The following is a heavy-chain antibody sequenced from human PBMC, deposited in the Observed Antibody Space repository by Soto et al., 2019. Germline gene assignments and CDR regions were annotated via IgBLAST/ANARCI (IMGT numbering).Heavy chain of an antibody. CDR3: ARWEQPLFEY. D-gene: IGHD1-1*01. CDR1: GFSVSAYT. V-gene: IGHV3-30*09. J-gene: IGHJ4*02. Sequence: QVQLVESGGGVVQPGRSLRLSCAASGFSVSAYTVHWVRQAPGKGLEWVAVISSDGNHKYYTDSMKGRFAISRDTSTNTVFLQMSSLGPEDTAVYYCARWEQPLFEYWGQGTLVTVSS. CDR2: ISSDGNHK.